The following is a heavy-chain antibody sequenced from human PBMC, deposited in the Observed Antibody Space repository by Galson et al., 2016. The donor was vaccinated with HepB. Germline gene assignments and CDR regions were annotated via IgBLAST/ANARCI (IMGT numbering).Heavy chain of an antibody. CDR2: LSYDGHSK. Sequence: SLRLSCAASGFTFSSYAMHWARQAPGRGLEWVALLSYDGHSKYYADSVKGRFTISRDISKNTLYLQMNSLRPEDTALYFCARDRDCSSRSCLVNWFDPWGQGTLVTVSS. D-gene: IGHD2-2*01. V-gene: IGHV3-30*04. J-gene: IGHJ5*02. CDR1: GFTFSSYA. CDR3: ARDRDCSSRSCLVNWFDP.